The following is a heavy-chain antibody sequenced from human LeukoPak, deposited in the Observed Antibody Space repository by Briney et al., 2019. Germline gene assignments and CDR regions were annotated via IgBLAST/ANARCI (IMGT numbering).Heavy chain of an antibody. V-gene: IGHV3-53*01. CDR2: IYSEGTT. CDR1: GFAVSNDC. Sequence: GGSLRLSCAASGFAVSNDCTSWVRQAPGKGLEWVSVIYSEGTTYYADSVKGRFTISRDNSMNTLYLQMNSLRPEDTAFYYCASGGESGYEYFLHRGQGTLVTVSS. CDR3: ASGGESGYEYFLH. D-gene: IGHD2-21*01. J-gene: IGHJ1*01.